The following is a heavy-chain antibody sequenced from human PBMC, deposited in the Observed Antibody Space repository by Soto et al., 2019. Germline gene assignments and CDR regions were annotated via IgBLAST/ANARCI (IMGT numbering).Heavy chain of an antibody. CDR1: GGSISSGGYY. V-gene: IGHV4-31*03. CDR2: IYYSGST. Sequence: QVQLQESGPGLVKPSQTLSLTCTVSGGSISSGGYYWSWIRQHPGKGLEWIGYIYYSGSTYYNPSLQSRVTISVDTSKNPFSLKLSSVTAADTAVYYCARDIVVVVAATPGQPSDYYYYYGMDVWGQGTTVTVSS. J-gene: IGHJ6*02. D-gene: IGHD2-15*01. CDR3: ARDIVVVVAATPGQPSDYYYYYGMDV.